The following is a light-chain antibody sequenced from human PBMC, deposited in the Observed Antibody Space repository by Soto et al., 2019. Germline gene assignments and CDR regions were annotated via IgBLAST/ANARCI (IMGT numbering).Light chain of an antibody. J-gene: IGKJ4*01. Sequence: IVLTQSPGTLSLSPGEKATLSFRAIQSVGSSYLSSYQQLPGHAPCLFIYGASTSVDCITVSFSGSGFGSHSTLTITCLSPDGFGVYYCNHYGTAPPLTFGQGTKVDIK. CDR3: NHYGTAPPLT. V-gene: IGKV3-20*01. CDR2: GAS. CDR1: QSVGSSY.